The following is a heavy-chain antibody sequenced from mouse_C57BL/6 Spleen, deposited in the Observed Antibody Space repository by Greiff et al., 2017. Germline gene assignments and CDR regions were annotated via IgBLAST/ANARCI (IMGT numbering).Heavy chain of an antibody. CDR2: IWRGGST. CDR1: GFSLTSSG. CDR3: AENEEGSWFAY. D-gene: IGHD3-3*01. Sequence: VKLQESVPGLVQPSQSLSITCTASGFSLTSSGVHWVRQSPGKGLEWLGVIWRGGSTDYNAAYMSRLSITKANSTSQVFFKMNSLQADDTAIYYCAENEEGSWFAYWGQGTLVTVSA. V-gene: IGHV2-5*01. J-gene: IGHJ3*01.